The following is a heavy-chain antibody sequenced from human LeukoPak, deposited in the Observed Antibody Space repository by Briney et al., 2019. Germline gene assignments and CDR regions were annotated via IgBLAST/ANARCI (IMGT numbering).Heavy chain of an antibody. J-gene: IGHJ4*02. D-gene: IGHD6-13*01. V-gene: IGHV1-46*01. CDR1: GYTFTSYY. CDR2: INPSGGST. Sequence: ASVKVSCKASGYTFTSYYMHWVRQAPGQGLEWMEIINPSGGSTSYAQKFQGRVTMTRDTSTSTVYMELSSLRSEDTAVYYCARVIAAAGHFDYWGQGTLVTVSS. CDR3: ARVIAAAGHFDY.